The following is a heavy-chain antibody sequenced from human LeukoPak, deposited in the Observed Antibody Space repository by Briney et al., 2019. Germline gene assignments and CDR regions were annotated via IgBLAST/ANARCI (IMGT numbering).Heavy chain of an antibody. V-gene: IGHV3-43*02. CDR1: GFTFDDYA. CDR2: ISGNAGRT. Sequence: PGGSLRLSCAASGFTFDDYAMHWVRQAPGKGLEWVSVISGNAGRTYYADSVKGRFTISRDNSNNSLYLQMNSLRTEDTALYYCAKTLTTRRSESLGYWGQGTLVSVSS. D-gene: IGHD1-14*01. J-gene: IGHJ4*02. CDR3: AKTLTTRRSESLGY.